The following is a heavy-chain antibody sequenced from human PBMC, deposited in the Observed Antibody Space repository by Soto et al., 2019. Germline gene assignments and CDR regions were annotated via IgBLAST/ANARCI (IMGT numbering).Heavy chain of an antibody. Sequence: GGSLRLSCAASGFTFSSYAMSWVRQAPGKGLEWLAVITSNVVNYYYAESVKGRFTISRDNSKNTLYLQMNSLRNEDTAVYYCARGGAWTPEGLGYWGQGTLVTVSS. J-gene: IGHJ4*02. CDR3: ARGGAWTPEGLGY. V-gene: IGHV3-30*03. D-gene: IGHD2-15*01. CDR2: ITSNVVNY. CDR1: GFTFSSYA.